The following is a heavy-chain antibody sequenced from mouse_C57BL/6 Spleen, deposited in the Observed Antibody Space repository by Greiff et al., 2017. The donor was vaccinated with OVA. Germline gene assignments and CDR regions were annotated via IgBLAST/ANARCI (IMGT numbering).Heavy chain of an antibody. CDR3: AREGLITTVVATREYFDY. Sequence: QVQLQQPGAELVRPGSSVKLSCKASGYTFTSYWMHWVKQRPIQGLEWIGNIDPSDSETHYNQKFKDKATLTVDKSSSTAYMQLSSLTSEDSAVYYCAREGLITTVVATREYFDYWGQGTTLTVSS. J-gene: IGHJ2*01. D-gene: IGHD1-1*01. CDR1: GYTFTSYW. CDR2: IDPSDSET. V-gene: IGHV1-52*01.